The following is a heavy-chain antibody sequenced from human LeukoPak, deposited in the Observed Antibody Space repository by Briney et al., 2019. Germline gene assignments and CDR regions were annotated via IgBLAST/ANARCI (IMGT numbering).Heavy chain of an antibody. Sequence: GASVKLSCKASGYTFTGYYMHWVRQAPGQGLEWMGWINPNSGGTNYAQKFQGRVTMTRDTSISTAYMELSRLRSDDTAVYYCARTSEQWLAATFDYWGQGTLVTVSS. D-gene: IGHD6-19*01. CDR1: GYTFTGYY. J-gene: IGHJ4*02. V-gene: IGHV1-2*02. CDR3: ARTSEQWLAATFDY. CDR2: INPNSGGT.